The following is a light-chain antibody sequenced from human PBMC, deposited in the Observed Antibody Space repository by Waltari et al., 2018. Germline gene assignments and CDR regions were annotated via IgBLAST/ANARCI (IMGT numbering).Light chain of an antibody. J-gene: IGKJ1*01. CDR1: QSVSRS. CDR3: QHYVRLPVS. CDR2: GAS. Sequence: EIVLTPSPGTLSLSPGERATLSCKASQSVSRSLAWYQQKPGQAPRLLTYGASSRATGVPDRFSGSGSGTDFSLTISRLEPEDFAVYYCQHYVRLPVSFGQGTKVEIK. V-gene: IGKV3-20*01.